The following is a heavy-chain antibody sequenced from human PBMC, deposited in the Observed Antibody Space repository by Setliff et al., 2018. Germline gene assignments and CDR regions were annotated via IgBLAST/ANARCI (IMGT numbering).Heavy chain of an antibody. J-gene: IGHJ4*02. V-gene: IGHV4-61*05. CDR2: IYYSGST. Sequence: SETLSLTCTVSGDSISSSSYYWGWIRQPPGKGLEWIGYIYYSGSTNYNPSLKSRVTISVDTSKNQFSLKLSSVTAADTAVYYCASTPDGDLYYNFWSGYYLTLDYWGQGTLVTVSS. CDR3: ASTPDGDLYYNFWSGYYLTLDY. CDR1: GDSISSSSYY. D-gene: IGHD3-3*01.